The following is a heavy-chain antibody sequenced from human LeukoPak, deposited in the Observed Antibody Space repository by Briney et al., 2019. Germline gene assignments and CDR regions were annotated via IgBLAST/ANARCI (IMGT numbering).Heavy chain of an antibody. CDR3: ARERKESGNYYYYYYMDV. Sequence: SVKVSCKASGGTFSSYAISWVRQAPGQGLEWMGGIIPIFGTVNYAQKFQGRVTITADESTSTAYMELSSLRSEDTAVYYCARERKESGNYYYYYYMDVWGKGTTVTVSS. CDR2: IIPIFGTV. J-gene: IGHJ6*03. CDR1: GGTFSSYA. D-gene: IGHD3-10*01. V-gene: IGHV1-69*13.